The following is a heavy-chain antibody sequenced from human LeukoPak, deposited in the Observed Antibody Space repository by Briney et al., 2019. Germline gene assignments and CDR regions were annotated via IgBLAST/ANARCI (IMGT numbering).Heavy chain of an antibody. J-gene: IGHJ4*02. Sequence: PGGSLRLSCAASGFTFSSYAMSWVRQAPGKGLEWVSAISGSGGSTYYADSVKGRFTISRDNSKSTLYLQMNSLRAEDTAVYYCAKDRSGGDGYNDPGFDYWGQGTLVTVSS. D-gene: IGHD5-24*01. CDR3: AKDRSGGDGYNDPGFDY. CDR1: GFTFSSYA. CDR2: ISGSGGST. V-gene: IGHV3-23*01.